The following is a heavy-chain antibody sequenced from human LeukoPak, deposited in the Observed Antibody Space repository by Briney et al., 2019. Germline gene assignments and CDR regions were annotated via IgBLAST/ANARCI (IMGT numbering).Heavy chain of an antibody. Sequence: GGSLRLSCDASGFTFSNAWMSWFRQTPGKGLEWVGRIKSKSEGGTVEYAAPVKGRFSISRDDSKSTLFLQVYSLKIEDTGVYYCTTDMDCRGTSCYRWGQGTLVTVSS. V-gene: IGHV3-15*01. J-gene: IGHJ4*02. D-gene: IGHD2-2*01. CDR3: TTDMDCRGTSCYR. CDR2: IKSKSEGGTV. CDR1: GFTFSNAW.